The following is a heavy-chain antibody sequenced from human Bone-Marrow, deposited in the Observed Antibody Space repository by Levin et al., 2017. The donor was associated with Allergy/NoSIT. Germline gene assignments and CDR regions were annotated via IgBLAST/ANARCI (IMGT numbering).Heavy chain of an antibody. CDR1: GGSFSGYY. V-gene: IGHV4-34*01. CDR3: ARGTVYSSGWYYFDY. Sequence: RTGGSLRLSCAVYGGSFSGYYWSWIRQPPGKGLEWIGEINHSGSTNYNPSLKSRVTISVDTSKNQFSLKLSSVTAADTAVYYCARGTVYSSGWYYFDYWGQGTLVTVSS. D-gene: IGHD6-19*01. J-gene: IGHJ4*02. CDR2: INHSGST.